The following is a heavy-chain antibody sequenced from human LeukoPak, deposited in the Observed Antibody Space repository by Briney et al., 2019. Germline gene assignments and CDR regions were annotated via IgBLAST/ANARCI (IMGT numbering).Heavy chain of an antibody. CDR3: AKDLQPWLLGLGFGFDY. D-gene: IGHD5-18*01. Sequence: GGSLRLSCAASGFTFSSYAMSWVRQAPGKGLEWVSAISGSGGSTYYADSVKGRFTISRDNSKNTLYLQMNSLRAEDTAVYYCAKDLQPWLLGLGFGFDYWGQGTLVTVSS. V-gene: IGHV3-23*01. CDR2: ISGSGGST. CDR1: GFTFSSYA. J-gene: IGHJ4*02.